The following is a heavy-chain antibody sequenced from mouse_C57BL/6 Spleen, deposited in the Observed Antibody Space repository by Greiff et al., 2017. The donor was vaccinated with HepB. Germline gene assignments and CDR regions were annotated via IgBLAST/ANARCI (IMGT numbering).Heavy chain of an antibody. Sequence: VQLQQSGAELVKPGASVKISCKASGYAFSSYWMNWVKQRPGKGLEWIGQIYPGDGDTNYNGKFKGKATLTADKSSSTAYMHLSSLSSEDSAVSFFAREGTYGNYEYFYVWGTGTTVTVSS. J-gene: IGHJ1*03. CDR1: GYAFSSYW. CDR3: AREGTYGNYEYFYV. V-gene: IGHV1-80*01. D-gene: IGHD2-1*01. CDR2: IYPGDGDT.